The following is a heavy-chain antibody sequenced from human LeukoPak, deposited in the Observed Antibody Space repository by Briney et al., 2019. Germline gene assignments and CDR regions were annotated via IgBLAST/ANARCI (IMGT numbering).Heavy chain of an antibody. J-gene: IGHJ4*02. CDR1: GFTFSTIG. CDR2: ISPDGSKT. CDR3: ATEGEEWTNFDY. V-gene: IGHV3-30*04. Sequence: GGSLRLSCAASGFTFSTIGLHWLRQAPGKGLEWVAMISPDGSKTFYTDSIKGRFTIYRDNSNYTLYLQMNSVRLEDTALYYGATEGEEWTNFDYWGQGTLVTVSS. D-gene: IGHD3-3*01.